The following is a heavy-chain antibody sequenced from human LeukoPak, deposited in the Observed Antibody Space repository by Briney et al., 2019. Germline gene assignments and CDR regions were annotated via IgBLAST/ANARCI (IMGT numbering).Heavy chain of an antibody. CDR3: VRHGLGSSWFGFDY. V-gene: IGHV5-51*01. Sequence: GESPKISCKGSGYTFTTYWIGWVRQMPGKGLEWMGIIYPGDSDPRYSPSFQGQVTISADTSISTAHLQWSSLKASDSAMYYCVRHGLGSSWFGFDYWGQGTLVTVSS. CDR1: GYTFTTYW. J-gene: IGHJ4*02. CDR2: IYPGDSDP. D-gene: IGHD6-13*01.